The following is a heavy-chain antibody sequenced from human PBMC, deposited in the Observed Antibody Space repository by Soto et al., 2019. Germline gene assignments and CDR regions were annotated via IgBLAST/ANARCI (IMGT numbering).Heavy chain of an antibody. CDR2: ISYDGSNK. CDR3: AKEVGRYSYGYQNYYYYYGMDV. D-gene: IGHD5-18*01. CDR1: GFTFSSYG. V-gene: IGHV3-30*18. J-gene: IGHJ6*02. Sequence: QVQLVESGGGVVQPGRSLRLSCAASGFTFSSYGMHWVRQAPGKGLEWVAVISYDGSNKYYADSVKGRFTISRDNSKNTLYLQMNSLRAEDTAVYYCAKEVGRYSYGYQNYYYYYGMDVWGQGTTVTVSS.